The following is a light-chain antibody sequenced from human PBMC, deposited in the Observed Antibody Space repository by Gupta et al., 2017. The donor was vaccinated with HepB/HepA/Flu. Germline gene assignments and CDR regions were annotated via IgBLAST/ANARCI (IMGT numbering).Light chain of an antibody. V-gene: IGLV1-40*01. J-gene: IGLJ1*01. CDR1: SSNLGAGYA. CDR2: DKN. CDR3: QSYDSTLSIYV. Sequence: QSVLTQPPSVSGAPGQRVTTSCTGSSSNLGAGYATHWYQQIPGTAPRLLIYDKNKRPAGVPDRFSGSKSGTSASLAISGLLAEDEGDYYCQSYDSTLSIYVFGTGTKVTVL.